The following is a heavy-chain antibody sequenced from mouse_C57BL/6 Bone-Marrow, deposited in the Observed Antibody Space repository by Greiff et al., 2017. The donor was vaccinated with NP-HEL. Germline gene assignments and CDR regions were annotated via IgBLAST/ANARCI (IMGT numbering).Heavy chain of an antibody. Sequence: VQLQQSGPELVKPGASVKISCKASGYAFSSSWMNCVKQRPGKGLEWIGRIYPGDGDTNYNGKFKGKATLTADKSSSTAYMQLSSLTSEDSAVYFCARGGILLRGYFDVWGTGTTVTVSS. CDR2: IYPGDGDT. CDR3: ARGGILLRGYFDV. V-gene: IGHV1-82*01. CDR1: GYAFSSSW. J-gene: IGHJ1*03. D-gene: IGHD1-1*01.